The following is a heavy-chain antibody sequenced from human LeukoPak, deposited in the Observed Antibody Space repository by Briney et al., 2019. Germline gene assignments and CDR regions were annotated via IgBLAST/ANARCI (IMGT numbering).Heavy chain of an antibody. Sequence: SSETLSLTCTVSGVSISSSSYYWGWIRQPPGKGLEWIGSIYYSGSTYYNPSLKSRITISVDTSKNQFSLKLSSVTAADTAVYYCARVEPYDILTAHAFAIWGQGKMVTVSS. V-gene: IGHV4-39*01. CDR1: GVSISSSSYY. D-gene: IGHD3-9*01. J-gene: IGHJ3*02. CDR3: ARVEPYDILTAHAFAI. CDR2: IYYSGST.